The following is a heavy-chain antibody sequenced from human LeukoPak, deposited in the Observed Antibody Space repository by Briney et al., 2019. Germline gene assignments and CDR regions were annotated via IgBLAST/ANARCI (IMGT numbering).Heavy chain of an antibody. Sequence: PGGSLRLSCAASGFTFSTFAMHWVRQAPGKGLEWAAVISYDGSNKYYADSVKGRFTISRDNSKNTLYLQMSSLRAEDTAVYYCARASRGYSGYDASALIDYWGQGTLVTVSS. CDR1: GFTFSTFA. V-gene: IGHV3-30-3*01. CDR3: ARASRGYSGYDASALIDY. CDR2: ISYDGSNK. J-gene: IGHJ4*02. D-gene: IGHD5-12*01.